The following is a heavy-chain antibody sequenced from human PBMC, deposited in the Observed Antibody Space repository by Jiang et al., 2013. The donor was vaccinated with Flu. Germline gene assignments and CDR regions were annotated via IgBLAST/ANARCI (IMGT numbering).Heavy chain of an antibody. J-gene: IGHJ4*02. CDR2: IYYSGST. Sequence: LEWIGSIYYSGSTYYNPSLKSRVTISVDTSKNQFSLKLSSVTAADTAVYYCARHIGGSYYARGYYFDYWGQGTLVTVSS. V-gene: IGHV4-39*01. CDR3: ARHIGGSYYARGYYFDY. D-gene: IGHD1-26*01.